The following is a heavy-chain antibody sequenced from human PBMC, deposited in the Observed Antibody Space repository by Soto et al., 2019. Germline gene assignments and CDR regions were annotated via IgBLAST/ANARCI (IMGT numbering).Heavy chain of an antibody. J-gene: IGHJ6*03. CDR3: ARGPHRYCSSTSCREKYYYYYMDV. CDR2: VYYSGST. V-gene: IGHV4-39*07. D-gene: IGHD2-2*01. Sequence: SETLSLTCTVSGGSVSSSSYYWGWVRQPPGKGLEWIGSVYYSGSTNYNPSLKSRVTISVDTSKNQFSLKLSSVTAADTAVYYCARGPHRYCSSTSCREKYYYYYMDVWGKGTTVTVSS. CDR1: GGSVSSSSYY.